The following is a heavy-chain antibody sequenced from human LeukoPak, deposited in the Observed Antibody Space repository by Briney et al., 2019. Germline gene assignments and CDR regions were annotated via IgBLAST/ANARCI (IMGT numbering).Heavy chain of an antibody. Sequence: GESLQISCQGSGYSFNSYWIGWVRQMTGKGMEWMGIIYPGDSNTRYNPSFQGQVTISADKSISTAYLQWSSLKASDTAMYYCAISLRYCSGGSCYRTGHWFDPWGQGTLVTVSS. J-gene: IGHJ5*02. V-gene: IGHV5-51*01. CDR3: AISLRYCSGGSCYRTGHWFDP. D-gene: IGHD2-15*01. CDR1: GYSFNSYW. CDR2: IYPGDSNT.